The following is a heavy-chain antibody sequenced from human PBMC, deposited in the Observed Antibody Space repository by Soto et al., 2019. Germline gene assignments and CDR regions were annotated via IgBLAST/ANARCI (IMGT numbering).Heavy chain of an antibody. J-gene: IGHJ6*02. Sequence: QLQLQESGSGLVKPSQTLSLTCAVSGGSISSGGYSWSWIRQPPGKGLEWIGYIYHSGSTYYNPSLKSRVTISVDRSKNQFSLTLSSVTAEDTAVYSGARARGVFLGSHGMDVWGQGTTVTVSS. V-gene: IGHV4-30-2*01. D-gene: IGHD3-3*01. CDR2: IYHSGST. CDR1: GGSISSGGYS. CDR3: ARARGVFLGSHGMDV.